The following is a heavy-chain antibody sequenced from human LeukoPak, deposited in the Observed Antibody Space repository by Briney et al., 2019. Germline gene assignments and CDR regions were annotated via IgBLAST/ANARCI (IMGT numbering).Heavy chain of an antibody. CDR1: AYTFITYY. CDR2: INPSGGTT. Sequence: GASVTVSFKSSAYTFITYYMHWVRQAPGQGLERKGIINPSGGTTNYAQKFQGRVTMTRDTSTSTVYMELSSLRCEDTAVYYCARTMVPAAPFDFWGQGTLVTVSS. D-gene: IGHD2-2*01. J-gene: IGHJ4*02. CDR3: ARTMVPAAPFDF. V-gene: IGHV1-46*01.